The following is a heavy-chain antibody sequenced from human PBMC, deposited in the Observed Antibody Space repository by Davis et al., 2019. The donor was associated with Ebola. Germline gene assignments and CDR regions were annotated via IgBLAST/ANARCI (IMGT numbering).Heavy chain of an antibody. Sequence: SVQVSCKASGGTFSSYAISWVRQAPGQGLEWMGGIISIFGTANYAQKFQGRVTITADESTSTAYMELSSLRSEDTAVYYCARDRGSGWYVGFDYWGQGTLVTVSS. CDR1: GGTFSSYA. J-gene: IGHJ4*02. D-gene: IGHD6-19*01. V-gene: IGHV1-69*13. CDR3: ARDRGSGWYVGFDY. CDR2: IISIFGTA.